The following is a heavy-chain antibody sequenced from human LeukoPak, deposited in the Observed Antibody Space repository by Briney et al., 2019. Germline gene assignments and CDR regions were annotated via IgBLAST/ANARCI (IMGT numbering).Heavy chain of an antibody. CDR3: ARERGRYSSGWDYYFDY. D-gene: IGHD6-19*01. J-gene: IGHJ4*02. V-gene: IGHV3-74*01. CDR1: GLTFSSHW. Sequence: GGSLRLSCAASGLTFSSHWMHWVRHAPGKGLVWVSRITNDGSSTTYADSVKGRFTISRDNAKNTLYLQMNSLRAEDTAVYYCARERGRYSSGWDYYFDYWGQGTLVTVSS. CDR2: ITNDGSST.